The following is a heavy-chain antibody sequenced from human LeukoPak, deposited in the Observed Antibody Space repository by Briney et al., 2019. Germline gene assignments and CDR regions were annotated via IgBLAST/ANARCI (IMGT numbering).Heavy chain of an antibody. CDR1: GYTFTSYY. CDR3: ARGAGKDFWSGYYSGVGGMDV. CDR2: INPSGGST. J-gene: IGHJ6*02. D-gene: IGHD3-3*01. V-gene: IGHV1-46*01. Sequence: ASVKVSCKASGYTFTSYYMHWVRQAPGQGLEWMGIINPSGGSTSYAQKFQGRVTMTRNTSISTAYMELSSLRSEDTAVYYCARGAGKDFWSGYYSGVGGMDVWGQGTTVTVSS.